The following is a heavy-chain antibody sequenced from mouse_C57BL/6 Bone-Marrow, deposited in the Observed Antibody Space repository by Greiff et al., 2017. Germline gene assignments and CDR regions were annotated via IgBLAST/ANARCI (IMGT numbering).Heavy chain of an antibody. CDR2: INPYNGGT. CDR3: ARRIYGRDY. V-gene: IGHV1-19*01. CDR1: GYTFTDYY. J-gene: IGHJ2*01. D-gene: IGHD1-1*01. Sequence: EVKLMESGPVLVKPGASVKMSCKASGYTFTDYYMNWVKQSHGKSLEWIGVINPYNGGTSYNQKFKGKATLTVDKSSSTAYMELNSLTSEDSAVYYCARRIYGRDYWGQGTTLTVSS.